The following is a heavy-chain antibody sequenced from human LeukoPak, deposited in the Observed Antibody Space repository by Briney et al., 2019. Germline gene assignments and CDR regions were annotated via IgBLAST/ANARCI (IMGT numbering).Heavy chain of an antibody. V-gene: IGHV3-11*01. D-gene: IGHD3-3*01. CDR3: ARERLRSGYYSDFDY. J-gene: IGHJ4*02. Sequence: GGSLRLSCAASGFTFSDYYMSWIRQAPGKGLEWVSYISSSGSTIYYADSVKGRFTISRDNAKNSLYLQMNSPRAEDTAVYYCARERLRSGYYSDFDYWGQGTLVTVSS. CDR2: ISSSGSTI. CDR1: GFTFSDYY.